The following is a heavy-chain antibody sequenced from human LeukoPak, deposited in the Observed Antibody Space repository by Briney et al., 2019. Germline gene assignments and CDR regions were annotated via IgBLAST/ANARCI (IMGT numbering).Heavy chain of an antibody. CDR1: GYSFTRYW. V-gene: IGHV5-51*01. D-gene: IGHD3-22*01. CDR2: IYPGDSDT. J-gene: IGHJ4*02. Sequence: GESLKISCKASGYSFTRYWIAWVRQMPGKGLEWMGIIYPGDSDTRYSPSFQGQVAISVDKSISTAYLRWSSLKVSDTAMYYCARAERYYYDSSGYLFDYWGQGTLVTVSS. CDR3: ARAERYYYDSSGYLFDY.